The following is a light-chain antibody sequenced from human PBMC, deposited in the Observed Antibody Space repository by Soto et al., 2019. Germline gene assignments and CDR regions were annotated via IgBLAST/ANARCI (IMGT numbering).Light chain of an antibody. CDR1: QSISSW. J-gene: IGKJ2*01. Sequence: DIQMTQSPSTLSASVGDRVTITCRASQSISSWLAWYQQKPGKAPKLLIYKAPSLESGVPSRFSGSRSGRESTLSTSMLQPDAFTTNYCQQCNSLYSYSQGNKAYIK. CDR3: QQCNSLYS. V-gene: IGKV1-5*03. CDR2: KAP.